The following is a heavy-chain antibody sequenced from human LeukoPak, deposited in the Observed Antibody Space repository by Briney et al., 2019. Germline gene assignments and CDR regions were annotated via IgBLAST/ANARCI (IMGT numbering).Heavy chain of an antibody. CDR3: AKKGLYDFWSGPYNWFDP. CDR2: ISGSGGST. Sequence: GGSLRLSCAASGFTFSSYSMNWVRQAPGKGLEWVSAISGSGGSTYYADSVKGRFTISRDNSKNTLYLQMNSLRAEDTAVYYCAKKGLYDFWSGPYNWFDPWGQGTLVTVSS. D-gene: IGHD3-3*01. J-gene: IGHJ5*02. CDR1: GFTFSSYS. V-gene: IGHV3-23*01.